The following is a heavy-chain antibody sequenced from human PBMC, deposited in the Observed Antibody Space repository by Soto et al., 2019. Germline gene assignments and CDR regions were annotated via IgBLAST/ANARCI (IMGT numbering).Heavy chain of an antibody. J-gene: IGHJ4*01. CDR2: IKSDGST. CDR1: GFIFTNYW. D-gene: IGHD5-18*01. CDR3: ARGGYGSYGVDQ. Sequence: EVQLVESGGGSVQPGGSLRLSCAVSGFIFTNYWMHWVRQVPGKGLEWVSRIKSDGSTYYADSVKGRFTLSRDNAKNTVYLQLNSLRAEDTAVYYCARGGYGSYGVDQWGQGTPGTVSS. V-gene: IGHV3-74*01.